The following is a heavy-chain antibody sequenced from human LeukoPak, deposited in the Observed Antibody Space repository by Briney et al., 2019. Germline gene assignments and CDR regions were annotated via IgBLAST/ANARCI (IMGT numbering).Heavy chain of an antibody. CDR3: ARAIQYKYSSSLTPDY. D-gene: IGHD6-6*01. CDR2: IKQDGSEK. J-gene: IGHJ4*02. Sequence: GGSLRLSGAASGFTLSSHWMSWVRQAPGEGLGWVANIKQDGSEKYYVDSVKGRFTISRDNAKNSLYLQMNSLRAEDTAVYYCARAIQYKYSSSLTPDYWGQGTLVTVSS. V-gene: IGHV3-7*04. CDR1: GFTLSSHW.